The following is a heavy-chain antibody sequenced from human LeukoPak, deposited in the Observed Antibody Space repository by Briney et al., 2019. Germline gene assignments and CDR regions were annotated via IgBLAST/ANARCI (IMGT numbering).Heavy chain of an antibody. CDR1: GYTFTSYG. J-gene: IGHJ4*02. CDR2: ISAYNGNT. V-gene: IGHV1-18*01. CDR3: ARDLTDYSNYPYYFDY. Sequence: GAPVNVSCKASGYTFTSYGISWVRQAPGQGLEWMGWISAYNGNTNYAQKLQGRVTMTTDTSTSTAYMELRSLRSHDTAVYYCARDLTDYSNYPYYFDYWGQGTLVTVSS. D-gene: IGHD4-11*01.